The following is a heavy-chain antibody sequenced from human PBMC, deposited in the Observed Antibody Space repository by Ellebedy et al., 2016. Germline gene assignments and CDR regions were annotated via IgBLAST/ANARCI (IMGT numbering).Heavy chain of an antibody. CDR1: GGSIRSDY. CDR2: IYTSGST. Sequence: GSLRLSCTVSGGSIRSDYWSWIRQPPGKGLEWIGYIYTSGSTNYNPSLKSRVTISEDTSKNHFSLRLTSVTAADTAVYYCARLYSSSWLRYNWFDPWGQGTLVTVSS. CDR3: ARLYSSSWLRYNWFDP. J-gene: IGHJ5*02. D-gene: IGHD6-13*01. V-gene: IGHV4-4*08.